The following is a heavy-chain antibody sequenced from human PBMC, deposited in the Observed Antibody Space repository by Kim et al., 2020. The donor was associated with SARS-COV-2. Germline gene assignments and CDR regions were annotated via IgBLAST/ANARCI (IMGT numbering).Heavy chain of an antibody. CDR2: IYPGDSDT. V-gene: IGHV5-51*01. CDR1: GSSFTSYW. CDR3: ARRGTYYYDSSGAFDI. D-gene: IGHD3-22*01. Sequence: GASLKISCKGSGSSFTSYWIGWVRQMPGKGLEWMGIIYPGDSDTRYSPSFQGQVTISADKSISTAYLQWSSLKASDTAMYYCARRGTYYYDSSGAFDIWGQGTMVTVSS. J-gene: IGHJ3*02.